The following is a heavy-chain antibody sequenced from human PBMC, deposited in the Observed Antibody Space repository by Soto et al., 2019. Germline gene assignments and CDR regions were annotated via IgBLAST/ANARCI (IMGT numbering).Heavy chain of an antibody. CDR3: AHRSGCSAASCVSNYFDA. D-gene: IGHD3-3*01. CDR2: VYWDGDE. Sequence: QITLKESGPALVRPTQALTLTCTFSGFSLTTSGVGVAWIRQPPGKALECLALVYWDGDERFNPSLRNRLTPTKDTSKNRVVLTMTNIDPVDTVTYYCAHRSGCSAASCVSNYFDAWGQGALVTVSS. CDR1: GFSLTTSGVG. J-gene: IGHJ5*02. V-gene: IGHV2-5*02.